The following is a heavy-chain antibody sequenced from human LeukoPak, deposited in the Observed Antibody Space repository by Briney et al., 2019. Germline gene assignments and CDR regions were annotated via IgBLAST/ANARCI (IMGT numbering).Heavy chain of an antibody. CDR2: IYYSGST. D-gene: IGHD2-2*03. CDR3: ARDGYLAVDY. Sequence: SETLSLTCAVYGASFSGNYWSWIRQPPGKGLEWIGSIYYSGSTYYNPSLKSRVTISVDTSKNQFSLKLSSVTAADTAVYYCARDGYLAVDYWGQGTLVTVSS. V-gene: IGHV4-34*01. CDR1: GASFSGNY. J-gene: IGHJ4*02.